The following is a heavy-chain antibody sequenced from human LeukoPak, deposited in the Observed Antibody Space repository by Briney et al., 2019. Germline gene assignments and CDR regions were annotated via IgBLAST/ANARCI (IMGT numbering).Heavy chain of an antibody. J-gene: IGHJ5*02. CDR1: GGSISSGDYY. CDR2: IYYSGST. Sequence: SETLSLTCTVSGGSISSGDYYWSWIRQPPGKGLEWIGYIYYSGSTYYNPSLKSRVTISVDTSKNQFSLKLSSVTAADTAVYYCARDISWDGAPGNWFDPWGQGTLVTVSS. V-gene: IGHV4-30-4*01. D-gene: IGHD4-17*01. CDR3: ARDISWDGAPGNWFDP.